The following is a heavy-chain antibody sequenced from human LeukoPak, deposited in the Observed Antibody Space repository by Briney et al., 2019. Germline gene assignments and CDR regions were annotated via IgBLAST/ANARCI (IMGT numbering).Heavy chain of an antibody. CDR2: ISGSGGST. Sequence: GGSLRLSCAASRFTFSSYAMSWVRQAPGKGLEWVSAISGSGGSTYYADSVKGRFTISRDNSKNTLYLQMNSLRAEDTAVYYCAKALDRGYSSDYMGVWGKGTTVTVS. J-gene: IGHJ6*03. CDR1: RFTFSSYA. CDR3: AKALDRGYSSDYMGV. D-gene: IGHD5-18*01. V-gene: IGHV3-23*01.